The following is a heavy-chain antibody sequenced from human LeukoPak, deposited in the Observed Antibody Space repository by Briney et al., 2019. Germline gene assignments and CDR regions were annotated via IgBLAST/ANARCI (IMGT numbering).Heavy chain of an antibody. CDR3: ARRDCSGGSCYYGDYYFDY. J-gene: IGHJ4*02. CDR1: GFTFSSYR. CDR2: INSDGSST. Sequence: GGSLRLSCAASGFTFSSYRMYWVRQAPGKGLVWVSRINSDGSSTTYADSVKGRFTISRDNAKNSLYLQMNSLRAEDTAVYYCARRDCSGGSCYYGDYYFDYWGQGTLVTVSS. D-gene: IGHD2-15*01. V-gene: IGHV3-74*01.